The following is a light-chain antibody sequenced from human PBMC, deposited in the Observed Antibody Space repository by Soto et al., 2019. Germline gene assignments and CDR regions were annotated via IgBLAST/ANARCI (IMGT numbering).Light chain of an antibody. Sequence: DIQMTQSPSTLSAYVGDRVTITCRASQSISSWLAWYQQKPGKAPNLLIYKASTLESGVPSRFTGSGSGTEFTLTISSLQPDDFATYYCQQYNSYSWTLGQGTKVEIK. V-gene: IGKV1-5*03. CDR1: QSISSW. J-gene: IGKJ1*01. CDR2: KAS. CDR3: QQYNSYSWT.